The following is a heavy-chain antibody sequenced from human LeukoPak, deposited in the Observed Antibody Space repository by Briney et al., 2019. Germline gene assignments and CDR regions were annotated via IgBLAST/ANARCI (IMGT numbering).Heavy chain of an antibody. CDR1: GGSFSGYY. CDR3: ASLRLRYFDWFIDY. D-gene: IGHD3-9*01. J-gene: IGHJ4*02. Sequence: SETLSLTCAVYGGSFSGYYWIWIRQPPGKGLEWIGYIYHSGSTYYNPSLKSRVTISVDRSKNQFSLKLSSVTAADTAVYYCASLRLRYFDWFIDYWGQGTLVTVSS. V-gene: IGHV4-30-2*01. CDR2: IYHSGST.